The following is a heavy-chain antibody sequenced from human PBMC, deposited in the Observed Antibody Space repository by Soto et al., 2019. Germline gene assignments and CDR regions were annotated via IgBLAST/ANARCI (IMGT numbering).Heavy chain of an antibody. V-gene: IGHV3-7*01. D-gene: IGHD5-18*01. CDR1: GFTFSSYA. J-gene: IGHJ4*02. Sequence: PGGSLRLSCAASGFTFSSYAMSWVRQAPGKGLEWVANIKEDGSDKYYLDSVKGRFTISKDNAKNSVYLQLNSLRAEDTAIYYCERLGHLGEYNYGYGDFWGQGTLVTVSS. CDR3: ERLGHLGEYNYGYGDF. CDR2: IKEDGSDK.